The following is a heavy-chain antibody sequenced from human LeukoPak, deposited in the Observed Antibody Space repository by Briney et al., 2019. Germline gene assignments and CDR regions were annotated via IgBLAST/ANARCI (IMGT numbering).Heavy chain of an antibody. D-gene: IGHD5-24*01. J-gene: IGHJ4*02. V-gene: IGHV1-2*02. CDR2: INPNSGGT. CDR3: ARGGLINSRRKRWLRLDY. CDR1: GYTFTGYY. Sequence: GASVKVSCKASGYTFTGYYMHWVRQAPGQGLEWMGWINPNSGGTNYAQKFQGRATMTRDTSISTAYMELSRLRSDDTAVYYCARGGLINSRRKRWLRLDYWGQGTLVTVSS.